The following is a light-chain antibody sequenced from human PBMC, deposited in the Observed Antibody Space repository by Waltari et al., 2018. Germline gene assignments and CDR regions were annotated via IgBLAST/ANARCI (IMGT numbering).Light chain of an antibody. CDR2: GTS. Sequence: AIQMTQSPPSLSASVGDTVTITCRASQDLDNHFAWYQQKPGKAPKLLVYGTSILQTMVPSRFSGSGSGTTFALTISSLQPADSATYYCLQDRTGLTFGGGTKVEI. J-gene: IGKJ4*01. V-gene: IGKV1-6*02. CDR1: QDLDNH. CDR3: LQDRTGLT.